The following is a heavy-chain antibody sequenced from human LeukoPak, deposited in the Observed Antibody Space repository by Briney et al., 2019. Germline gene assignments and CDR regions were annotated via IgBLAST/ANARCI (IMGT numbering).Heavy chain of an antibody. J-gene: IGHJ2*01. CDR2: ISAYNGNT. Sequence: ASVKVSCKASGYTFTGHYIHWVRQAPGQGLEWMGWISAYNGNTNYAQKLQGRVTMTTDTSTSTAYMELRSLRSDDTAVYYCARRLTDYWSLDLWGRGTLVTVSS. CDR3: ARRLTDYWSLDL. CDR1: GYTFTGHY. D-gene: IGHD7-27*01. V-gene: IGHV1-18*04.